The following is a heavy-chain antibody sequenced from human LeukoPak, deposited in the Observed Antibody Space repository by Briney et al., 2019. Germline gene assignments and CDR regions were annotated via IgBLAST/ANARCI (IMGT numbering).Heavy chain of an antibody. CDR1: GFTFSNAW. J-gene: IGHJ4*02. CDR2: INHSGST. Sequence: GSLRLSCAASGFTFSNAWMSWIRQPPGKGLEWIGEINHSGSTNYNPSLKSRVTISVDTSKNQFSLKLSSVTAADTAVYYCARRTVKYYYDSSGYPFDYWGQGTLVTVSS. V-gene: IGHV4-34*01. CDR3: ARRTVKYYYDSSGYPFDY. D-gene: IGHD3-22*01.